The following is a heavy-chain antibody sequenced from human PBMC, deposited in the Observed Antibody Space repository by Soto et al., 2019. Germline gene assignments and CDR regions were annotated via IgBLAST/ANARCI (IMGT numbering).Heavy chain of an antibody. Sequence: GGSLRLSCATSGFVFSSFWLSWVRQAPGKGLEWVANIKQDGTETYYVDSVKGRFTISRDNAKKSLYLQMNRLRAEDTAVYFWARATAPYYGNSGYFHSNYFDSWGQGTLVTVSS. CDR1: GFVFSSFW. J-gene: IGHJ4*02. CDR2: IKQDGTET. CDR3: ARATAPYYGNSGYFHSNYFDS. V-gene: IGHV3-7*01. D-gene: IGHD3-22*01.